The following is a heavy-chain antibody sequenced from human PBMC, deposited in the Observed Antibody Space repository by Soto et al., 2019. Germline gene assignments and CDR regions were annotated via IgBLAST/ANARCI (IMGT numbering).Heavy chain of an antibody. J-gene: IGHJ4*02. CDR1: GFTFNNYA. CDR3: AKGRGGSGSLTPRVDF. V-gene: IGHV3-23*01. CDR2: ISGGGDTT. Sequence: EVQLLESGGGLVQPGASLRLSCAASGFTFNNYAMTWVRQAPGKGLEWVSAISGGGDTTSYADSVKGRFTVSRDGSKNTLYLQMSSLRAEDTALYYCAKGRGGSGSLTPRVDFWGQGTLVTASS. D-gene: IGHD3-10*01.